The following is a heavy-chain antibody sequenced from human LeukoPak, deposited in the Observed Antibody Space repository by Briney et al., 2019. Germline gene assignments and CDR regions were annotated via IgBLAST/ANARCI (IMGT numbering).Heavy chain of an antibody. D-gene: IGHD3-10*01. V-gene: IGHV3-21*01. CDR3: ASNYYGSGSFDY. J-gene: IGHJ4*02. CDR2: ISSSSSYI. Sequence: GGSLRLSCAASGFTFSSYSMNWVRQAPGKGLEWVSSISSSSSYIYYADSVKGRFTISRDNAKNSLHLQMNSLRAEDTAVYYCASNYYGSGSFDYWGQGTLVTVSS. CDR1: GFTFSSYS.